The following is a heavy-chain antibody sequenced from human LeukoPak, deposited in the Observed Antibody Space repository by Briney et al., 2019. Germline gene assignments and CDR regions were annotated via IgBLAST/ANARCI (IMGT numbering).Heavy chain of an antibody. CDR3: ARSSQLLRIGWFDP. D-gene: IGHD2-2*01. J-gene: IGHJ5*02. Sequence: ASVKVSCKASGGTFSSYAISWVRQAPGQGLEWMGGIIPIFGTANYAQKLQGRVTMTTDTSTSTAYMELRSLRSDDTAVYYCARSSQLLRIGWFDPWGQGTLVTVSS. CDR1: GGTFSSYA. CDR2: IIPIFGTA. V-gene: IGHV1-69*05.